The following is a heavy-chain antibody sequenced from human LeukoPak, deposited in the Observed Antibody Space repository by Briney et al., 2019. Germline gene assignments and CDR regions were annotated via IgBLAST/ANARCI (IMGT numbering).Heavy chain of an antibody. CDR3: ARGELLWFGELFIPSDFDY. D-gene: IGHD3-10*01. J-gene: IGHJ4*02. V-gene: IGHV3-74*01. Sequence: PGGSLRLSCAASGFTFSSYWMHWVRQAPGKGLVWVSRINSDGSSTSYADSVKGRFTISRDNAKNTLYLQMNSLRAEDTAVYYCARGELLWFGELFIPSDFDYWGQGTLVTVSS. CDR2: INSDGSST. CDR1: GFTFSSYW.